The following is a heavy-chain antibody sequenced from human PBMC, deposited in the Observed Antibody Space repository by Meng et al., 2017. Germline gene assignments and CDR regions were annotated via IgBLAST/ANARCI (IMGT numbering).Heavy chain of an antibody. J-gene: IGHJ4*02. D-gene: IGHD7-27*01. CDR1: GYTFTGYS. Sequence: QVRLVQSGAEVKKPGASVKVSCKASGYTFTGYSLRCVRQAPGKGHEWMGQTNPNNGATNYAQKFQGKVTMTSDTSISTAYIELSSLRSDDTAVYYCATRLGTYFDYWGQGTLVTVSS. CDR2: TNPNNGAT. CDR3: ATRLGTYFDY. V-gene: IGHV1-2*06.